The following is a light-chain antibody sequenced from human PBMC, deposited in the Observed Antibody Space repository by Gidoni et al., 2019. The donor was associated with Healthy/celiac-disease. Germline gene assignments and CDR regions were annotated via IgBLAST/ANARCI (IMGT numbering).Light chain of an antibody. CDR3: QQRSNWPMYT. J-gene: IGKJ2*01. CDR2: GAS. CDR1: QSVSSY. V-gene: IGKV3-11*01. Sequence: EIVLTQSPATLPLSPGERATLSCRASQSVSSYLAWYQQKPGQAPRLLIYGASNRATGIPARFSGSGSGTDFTLTISSLEPEDFAVYYCQQRSNWPMYTFGQGTKLEIK.